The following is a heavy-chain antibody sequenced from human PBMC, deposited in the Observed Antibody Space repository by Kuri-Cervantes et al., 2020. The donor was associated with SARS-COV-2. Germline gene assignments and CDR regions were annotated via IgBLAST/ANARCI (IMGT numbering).Heavy chain of an antibody. D-gene: IGHD1-14*01. CDR3: ATSYAAFLRYPSY. Sequence: ASVKVSCKASGYTFTGYYMHWVRQAPGQGLEWMGWINPNSDGTNYAQTFQGRVTMTRDTSISTAYMELSRLRSDDTAVYYCATSYAAFLRYPSYWGQGTLVTVSS. J-gene: IGHJ4*02. V-gene: IGHV1-2*02. CDR2: INPNSDGT. CDR1: GYTFTGYY.